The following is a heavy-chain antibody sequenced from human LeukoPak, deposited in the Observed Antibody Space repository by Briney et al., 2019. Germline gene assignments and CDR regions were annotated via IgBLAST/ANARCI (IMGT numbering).Heavy chain of an antibody. CDR1: GGTFSSYA. D-gene: IGHD6-19*01. J-gene: IGHJ3*02. CDR2: IIPIFGTA. Sequence: SVKVSCKASGGTFSSYAISWVRQAPGQGLEWMGGIIPIFGTANYAQKFQGRVTITADKSTSTAYMELSSLRSEDTAVYYCARDRGVAGTPLDAFDIWGQGTMVTVSS. CDR3: ARDRGVAGTPLDAFDI. V-gene: IGHV1-69*06.